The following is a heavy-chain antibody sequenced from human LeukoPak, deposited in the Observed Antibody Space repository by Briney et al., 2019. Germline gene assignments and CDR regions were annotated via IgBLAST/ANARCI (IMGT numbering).Heavy chain of an antibody. CDR2: INHSGST. V-gene: IGHV4-34*01. CDR1: GGSFSGYY. Sequence: PSETLSLTCAVYGGSFSGYYWSWIRQPPGKGLEWIGEINHSGSTNYNPSLKSRVTISVDTSKNQFSLKLSSATAADTAVYYCASILAAAGGDFDYWGQGTLVTVSS. D-gene: IGHD6-13*01. J-gene: IGHJ4*02. CDR3: ASILAAAGGDFDY.